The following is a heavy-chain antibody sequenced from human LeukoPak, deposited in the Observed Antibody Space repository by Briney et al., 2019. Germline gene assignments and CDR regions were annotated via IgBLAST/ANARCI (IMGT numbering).Heavy chain of an antibody. CDR2: MHYTGNT. V-gene: IGHV4-59*01. J-gene: IGHJ4*02. Sequence: SETLSLTCTVSGGSINSNYWSCIRQPPGKGLESIGYMHYTGNTNYNPSLKSRVTMSVDTSKNQFSLTPNSVTAADTAVYYCARLIFIAVAGDWGQGTLVTVSS. CDR3: ARLIFIAVAGD. D-gene: IGHD6-19*01. CDR1: GGSINSNY.